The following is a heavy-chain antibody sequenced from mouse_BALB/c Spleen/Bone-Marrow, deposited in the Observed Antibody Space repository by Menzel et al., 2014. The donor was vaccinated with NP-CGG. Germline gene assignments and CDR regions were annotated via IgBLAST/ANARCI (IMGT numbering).Heavy chain of an antibody. J-gene: IGHJ4*01. CDR3: ARVYYGNLDY. D-gene: IGHD2-1*01. CDR1: GYEFSSYW. V-gene: IGHV1-80*01. Sequence: QVQLKESGAELVRPGSSVKISCKASGYEFSSYWMNWVKQRPGRGLEWIGQIYPGDGDTNYNGKFKGKATLTADKSSSTAYMQVSSLTSEDSAVYFCARVYYGNLDYWGQGTSVTVSS. CDR2: IYPGDGDT.